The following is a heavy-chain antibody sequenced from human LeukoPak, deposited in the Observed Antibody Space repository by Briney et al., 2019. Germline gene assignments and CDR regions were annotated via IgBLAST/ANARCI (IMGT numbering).Heavy chain of an antibody. Sequence: GGSLRLSCAASGFTFSRHWMQWVRQAPGKGLVWVSRINSDGSSTMYADSAKGRFTISRDNAKNTLYLQMNSLRAEDTAVYYCAREGVTFDYWGQGTLVTVSS. CDR3: AREGVTFDY. V-gene: IGHV3-74*03. CDR1: GFTFSRHW. J-gene: IGHJ4*02. D-gene: IGHD2-8*01. CDR2: INSDGSST.